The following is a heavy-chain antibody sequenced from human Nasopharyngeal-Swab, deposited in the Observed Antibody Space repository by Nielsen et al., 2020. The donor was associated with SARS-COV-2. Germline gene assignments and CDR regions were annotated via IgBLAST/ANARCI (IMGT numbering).Heavy chain of an antibody. V-gene: IGHV3-30*18. CDR1: GFTFSSSG. D-gene: IGHD3-10*01. J-gene: IGHJ5*02. CDR2: ISYDGSNE. CDR3: AKELKVRGVLRAFDP. Sequence: GESLKISCAASGFTFSSSGMDWVRQAPGKGLEWVAVISYDGSNEYYADSVKGRFTISRDNSKNTLYLQMNSLRAEDTAVYYCAKELKVRGVLRAFDPWGQGTLATVSS.